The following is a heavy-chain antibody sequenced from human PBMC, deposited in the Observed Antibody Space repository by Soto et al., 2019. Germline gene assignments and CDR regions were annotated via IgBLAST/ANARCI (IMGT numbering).Heavy chain of an antibody. CDR3: ARRWVRTFDY. CDR1: GGYISSYY. D-gene: IGHD3-22*01. Sequence: PSETLSLTCTVSGGYISSYYWSWIRQPPGKGLEWIGYIYYSGSTNYNPSLKSRVTISVDTSKNQFSLKLSSVTAADTAVYYCARRWVRTFDYWGQGTLVTVSS. CDR2: IYYSGST. V-gene: IGHV4-59*08. J-gene: IGHJ4*02.